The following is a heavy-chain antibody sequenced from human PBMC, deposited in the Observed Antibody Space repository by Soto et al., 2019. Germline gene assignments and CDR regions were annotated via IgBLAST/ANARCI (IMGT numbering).Heavy chain of an antibody. CDR1: GFTFTRYS. V-gene: IGHV3-21*06. J-gene: IGHJ4*02. Sequence: GGSLRLSCAASGFTFTRYSMNWVRQAPGKGLEWVSSISSTTSYIYYGDSMKGRFTICRDNAKNSLYLEMNSLRAEDTAVYYCARESEDLTSNFDYWGQGTLVTVSS. CDR3: ARESEDLTSNFDY. CDR2: ISSTTSYI.